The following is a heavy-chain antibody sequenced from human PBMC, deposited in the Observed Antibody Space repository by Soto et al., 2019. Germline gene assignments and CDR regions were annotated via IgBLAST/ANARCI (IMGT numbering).Heavy chain of an antibody. J-gene: IGHJ3*01. D-gene: IGHD1-20*01. V-gene: IGHV3-23*01. Sequence: EVQLLESGGGLVQPGGSLRLSCAASGFTFSSFVMNWVRQAPGEGLEWVSTISPGADVSHYTDSVKGRFTISRDNSRRTLHLQMDSLRVEDAAVYFCVRRAITATTKWGAFDVWGQGTAVTVSS. CDR2: ISPGADVS. CDR3: VRRAITATTKWGAFDV. CDR1: GFTFSSFV.